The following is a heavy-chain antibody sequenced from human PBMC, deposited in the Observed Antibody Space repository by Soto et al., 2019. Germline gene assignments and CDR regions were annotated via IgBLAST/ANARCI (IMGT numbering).Heavy chain of an antibody. V-gene: IGHV4-4*02. CDR2: SYHSGST. CDR3: ACMHTIFGGVIIGLSDSGDTFDL. Sequence: SETLSLTCAVSGGAISISNWWSCVRQPPGKGLEWIGESYHSGSTNYNPSLNSRVTISVDKSKNQFSLKLSSVTAADTDVYYFACMHTIFGGVIIGLSDSGDTFDLWGQGTXVTVSS. J-gene: IGHJ3*01. D-gene: IGHD3-3*01. CDR1: GGAISISNW.